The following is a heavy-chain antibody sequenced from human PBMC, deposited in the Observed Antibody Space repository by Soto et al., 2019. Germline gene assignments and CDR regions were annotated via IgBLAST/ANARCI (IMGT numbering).Heavy chain of an antibody. Sequence: GGSLRLSCAASGFTFDDYGMSWVRQAPVKGLEWVSGINWNGGSTGYADSVKGRFTISRDNAKNSLYLQMNSLRAEDTALYYCARELAGSESRYFDWSYYYYGMDVWGQGTTVTVSS. D-gene: IGHD3-9*01. CDR1: GFTFDDYG. CDR2: INWNGGST. CDR3: ARELAGSESRYFDWSYYYYGMDV. J-gene: IGHJ6*02. V-gene: IGHV3-20*04.